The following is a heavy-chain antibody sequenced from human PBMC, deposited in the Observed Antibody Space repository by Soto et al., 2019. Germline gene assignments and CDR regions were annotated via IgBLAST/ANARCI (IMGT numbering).Heavy chain of an antibody. D-gene: IGHD3-10*01. CDR2: IHNSGSA. Sequence: QVQLQESGPGLVRPSETLSLTCTVSGGSISSADYYWTWIRQPPGKALVWIGYIHNSGSAYYSPSLKRRLTISFDTSKNQFSLKLNSVTAADTALYYCARKNVQVRGDWFDPWGQGTLVTVSS. J-gene: IGHJ5*02. CDR1: GGSISSADYY. CDR3: ARKNVQVRGDWFDP. V-gene: IGHV4-31*03.